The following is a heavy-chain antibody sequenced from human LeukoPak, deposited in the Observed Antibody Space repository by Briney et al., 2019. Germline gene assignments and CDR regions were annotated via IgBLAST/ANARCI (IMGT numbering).Heavy chain of an antibody. CDR1: GASISSSSYY. D-gene: IGHD2/OR15-2a*01. V-gene: IGHV4-39*01. J-gene: IGHJ5*02. CDR2: FGHGRNA. Sequence: SETLSLTCTVSGASISSSSYYWGWIRQPPGKGLEWIGSFGHGRNAFYSPSLKSRVTISVDTSKNQFSLRLNSVTAADTAMYYCGRHAPYSNYDLWGQGTLVTVSS. CDR3: GRHAPYSNYDL.